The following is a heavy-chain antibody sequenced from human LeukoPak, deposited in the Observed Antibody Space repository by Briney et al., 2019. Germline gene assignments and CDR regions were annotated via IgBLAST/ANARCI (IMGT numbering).Heavy chain of an antibody. V-gene: IGHV4-34*01. CDR1: GGSFSGYY. CDR2: INHSGST. Sequence: SETLSLTCAVYGGSFSGYYWSWIRQPPGKGLEWIGEINHSGSTNYNPSLKSRVTISVDTSKNQFSLKLSSVTAADTAVYYCARVRMRGWYVDYWGQGTLVTVSS. J-gene: IGHJ4*02. CDR3: ARVRMRGWYVDY. D-gene: IGHD6-19*01.